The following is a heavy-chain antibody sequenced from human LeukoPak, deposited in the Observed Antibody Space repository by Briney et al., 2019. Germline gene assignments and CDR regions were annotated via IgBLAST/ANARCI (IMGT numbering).Heavy chain of an antibody. J-gene: IGHJ5*02. CDR3: ARVLWFGELDPNWFDP. CDR2: INPNSGGT. D-gene: IGHD3-10*01. V-gene: IGHV1-2*02. CDR1: GYTFTGYY. Sequence: ASVKVSCKASGYTFTGYYLHWVRQAPGQGLEWMGWINPNSGGTNYAQKFQGRVTMTRDTSIGTAYMELSRLRSDDTAVYYCARVLWFGELDPNWFDPWGQGTLVTVSS.